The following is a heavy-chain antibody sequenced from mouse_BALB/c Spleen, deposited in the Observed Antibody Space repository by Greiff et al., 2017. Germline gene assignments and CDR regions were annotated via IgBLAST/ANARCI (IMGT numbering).Heavy chain of an antibody. Sequence: VQLQQSGAELVKPGASVKLSCKASGYTFTSYWMHWVKQRPGQGLEWIGEIDPSDSYTNYNQKFKGKATLTVDKSSSTAYMQLSSLTSEDSAVYYFARRDRYDAMDYWGQGTSVTVSS. V-gene: IGHV1-69*02. J-gene: IGHJ4*01. CDR3: ARRDRYDAMDY. CDR1: GYTFTSYW. CDR2: IDPSDSYT. D-gene: IGHD2-14*01.